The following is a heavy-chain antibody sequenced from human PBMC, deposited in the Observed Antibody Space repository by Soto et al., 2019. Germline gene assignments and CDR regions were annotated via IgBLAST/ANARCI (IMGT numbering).Heavy chain of an antibody. CDR2: INPSGGST. CDR1: GYTFTSYY. Sequence: QVQLVQSGAEVKKPGASVKVSCKASGYTFTSYYMHWVRQAPGQGLEWMGIINPSGGSTSYAQKFLGRVTMTRDTSTSTGYMGLRSLTYEDTAVYYCARDLITVTTGYYYYYMDVWGKGTTVTVSS. J-gene: IGHJ6*03. D-gene: IGHD4-4*01. CDR3: ARDLITVTTGYYYYYMDV. V-gene: IGHV1-46*03.